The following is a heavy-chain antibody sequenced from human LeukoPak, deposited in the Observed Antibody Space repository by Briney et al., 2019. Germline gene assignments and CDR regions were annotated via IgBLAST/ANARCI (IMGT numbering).Heavy chain of an antibody. CDR3: ARLQYFSGTSCYWFDP. Sequence: PSETLSLTCDVSGGSISSGLYSWSWIRQPLGKGLEWIGYIYHTGSTYYNPSLNIRVTISVATSKTQFSLRRSSLTAADTAVHYCARLQYFSGTSCYWFDPWGQGTLVTVSS. CDR1: GGSISSGLYS. V-gene: IGHV4-30-2*01. D-gene: IGHD2-2*01. J-gene: IGHJ5*02. CDR2: IYHTGST.